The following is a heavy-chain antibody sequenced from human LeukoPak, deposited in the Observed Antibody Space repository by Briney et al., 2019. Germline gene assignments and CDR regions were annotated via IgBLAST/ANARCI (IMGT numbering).Heavy chain of an antibody. V-gene: IGHV1-8*01. CDR1: GYPFRNYD. Sequence: ASVKVSCKTSGYPFRNYDINWVRQATGQGLEWMGWINPHRGKTGHAQKFQGRVTMTTDTSANTAYMDLSSLRSEDTAVYYCARLSSHYGDYKVDPWGQGTLVTVSS. D-gene: IGHD4-17*01. CDR2: INPHRGKT. J-gene: IGHJ5*02. CDR3: ARLSSHYGDYKVDP.